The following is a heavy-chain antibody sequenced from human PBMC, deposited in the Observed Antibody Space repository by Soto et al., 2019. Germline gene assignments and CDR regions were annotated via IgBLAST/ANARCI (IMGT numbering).Heavy chain of an antibody. CDR2: IDNSGST. CDR3: ARGGQDFWSGPFDY. Sequence: SETLSLTCTVSGGSISNYFCNWIRQPAGKGLEWIGRIDNSGSTNCNPSLKSRITMSADTSRNQFSLKLNSVTAADTAVYYCARGGQDFWSGPFDYWGQGALVTVSS. CDR1: GGSISNYF. J-gene: IGHJ4*02. V-gene: IGHV4-4*07. D-gene: IGHD3-3*01.